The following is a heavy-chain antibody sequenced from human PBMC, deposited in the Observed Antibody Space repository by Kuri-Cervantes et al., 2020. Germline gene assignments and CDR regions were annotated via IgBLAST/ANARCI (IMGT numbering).Heavy chain of an antibody. V-gene: IGHV3-13*01. Sequence: GESLKISCAASRFTFSSYDMHWVRQATGKGLEWVSAIGTAGDTYYPGSVKGRFTISRGNAKNSLYLQMNSLRAEDTAVYYCARDVNRYSYVSIPEEGWAFDIWGQGTMVTVSS. D-gene: IGHD5-18*01. CDR2: IGTAGDT. J-gene: IGHJ3*02. CDR1: RFTFSSYD. CDR3: ARDVNRYSYVSIPEEGWAFDI.